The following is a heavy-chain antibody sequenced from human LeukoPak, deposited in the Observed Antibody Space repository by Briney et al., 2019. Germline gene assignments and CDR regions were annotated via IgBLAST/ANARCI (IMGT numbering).Heavy chain of an antibody. CDR3: VQEINRGDRRYFDY. V-gene: IGHV3-74*01. CDR2: INSEGSNT. J-gene: IGHJ4*02. D-gene: IGHD1-14*01. CDR1: GVTLSTYW. Sequence: GGALRLSCAASGVTLSTYWMHWVRHAPGKGRLWVSRINSEGSNTNYAESVKGRFTISRDNAKNTLYLQMDSLRAEDTAVYYCVQEINRGDRRYFDYWGQGTLVTVSS.